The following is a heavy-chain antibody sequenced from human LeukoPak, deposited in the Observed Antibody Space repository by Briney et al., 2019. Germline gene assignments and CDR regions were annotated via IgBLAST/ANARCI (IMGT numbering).Heavy chain of an antibody. CDR3: AKDWGELPYYFDY. V-gene: IGHV3-74*01. CDR1: GFTFSNHW. D-gene: IGHD1-26*01. Sequence: GGSLRLSCAASGFTFSNHWMHWVRQTPEKGLVWVSNIGPDGSRTDYADSVKGRFTISRDNAENTLYLQMNSLRAEDTAVYYCAKDWGELPYYFDYWGQGTLVTVSS. J-gene: IGHJ4*02. CDR2: IGPDGSRT.